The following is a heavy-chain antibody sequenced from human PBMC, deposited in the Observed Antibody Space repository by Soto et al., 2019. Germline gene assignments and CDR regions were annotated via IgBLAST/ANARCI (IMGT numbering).Heavy chain of an antibody. CDR2: ISGSGDST. V-gene: IGHV3-23*01. D-gene: IGHD6-19*01. J-gene: IGHJ4*02. CDR3: ARRSSGWYFDY. CDR1: GFTFSSYA. Sequence: GGSLRLSCAASGFTFSSYAMNWVRQAPGKGLEWVSVISGSGDSTYYADSVKGRFTISRDNSKSTLYLQMNSLRAEDTAVYYCARRSSGWYFDYWGQGTLVTVSS.